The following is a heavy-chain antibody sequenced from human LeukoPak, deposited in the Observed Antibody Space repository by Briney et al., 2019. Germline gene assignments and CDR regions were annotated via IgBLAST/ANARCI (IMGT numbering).Heavy chain of an antibody. CDR3: AKSWGYTRPYYNYMDV. J-gene: IGHJ6*03. Sequence: PGGSLRLSCAASGFTFSNYAMSWVRQAPGKGLEWVSIIGYRGGSIYYAYSVRGRFTISRDNSKNTLSLQMNGLRPEDTAVYYCAKSWGYTRPYYNYMDVWGKGTTVTVSS. CDR1: GFTFSNYA. D-gene: IGHD3-16*02. V-gene: IGHV3-23*01. CDR2: IGYRGGSI.